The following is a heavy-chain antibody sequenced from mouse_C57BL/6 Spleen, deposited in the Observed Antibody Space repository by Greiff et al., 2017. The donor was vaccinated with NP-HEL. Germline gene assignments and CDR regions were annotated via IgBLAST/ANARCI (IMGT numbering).Heavy chain of an antibody. V-gene: IGHV3-6*01. CDR2: ISYDGSN. CDR1: GYSITSGYY. D-gene: IGHD1-1*01. J-gene: IGHJ4*01. CDR3: ARALYYYGIAMDY. Sequence: ESGPGLVKPSQSLSLTCSVTGYSITSGYYWNWIRQFPGNKLEWMGYISYDGSNNYNPSLKNRISITRDTSKNQFFLKLNSVTTEDTATYYCARALYYYGIAMDYWGQGTSVTVSS.